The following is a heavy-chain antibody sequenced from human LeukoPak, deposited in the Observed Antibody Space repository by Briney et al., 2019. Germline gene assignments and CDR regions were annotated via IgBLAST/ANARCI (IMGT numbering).Heavy chain of an antibody. CDR3: AKDRTPRCIGVSCPSDY. V-gene: IGHV3-33*06. CDR2: LWYYGSHT. J-gene: IGHJ4*02. Sequence: GGSLRLSCAPSGFTFSSYGMHWVRQAPGKGREWVAVLWYYGSHTYYAHSVKGRFTISRDNSKNTLYLQMNSLRAEDTAVYYCAKDRTPRCIGVSCPSDYWGQGTLVTVSS. D-gene: IGHD2-15*01. CDR1: GFTFSSYG.